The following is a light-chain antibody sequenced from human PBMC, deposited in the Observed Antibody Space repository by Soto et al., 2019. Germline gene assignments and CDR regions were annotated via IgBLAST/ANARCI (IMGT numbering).Light chain of an antibody. CDR2: DVR. V-gene: IGLV2-14*03. CDR3: SSYANSSGVV. Sequence: QSALTQPASVSGSPGQSITISCTGTSSDVGGYNYVSWYQHHPGKAPKLMIYDVRIRPSGVSNRFAGSKSGNTASLTISGLQAEDEADYYCSSYANSSGVVFGGGTKVTVL. CDR1: SSDVGGYNY. J-gene: IGLJ2*01.